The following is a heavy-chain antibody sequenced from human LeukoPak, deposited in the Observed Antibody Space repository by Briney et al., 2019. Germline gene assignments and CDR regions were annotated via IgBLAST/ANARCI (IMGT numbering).Heavy chain of an antibody. Sequence: GGSLRLSCAASGFTFSSYWMTWVRQAPGKGLEWVANIKRDGSEKYYVDSVKGRFTISRDNAKNSLYLQMNGLRAEDTAVYYCARGSEPNTIAAAAPDYWGQGTLVTVSS. CDR3: ARGSEPNTIAAAAPDY. CDR2: IKRDGSEK. J-gene: IGHJ4*02. V-gene: IGHV3-7*05. D-gene: IGHD6-13*01. CDR1: GFTFSSYW.